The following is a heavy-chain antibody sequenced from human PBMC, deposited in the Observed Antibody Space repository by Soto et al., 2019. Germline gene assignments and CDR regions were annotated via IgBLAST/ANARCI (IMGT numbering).Heavy chain of an antibody. CDR3: ATHSGDFDR. CDR2: INPSGGST. V-gene: IGHV1-46*01. CDR1: GYTFTSYY. J-gene: IGHJ2*01. D-gene: IGHD2-15*01. Sequence: QVQLVQSGAEVKKPGASVKVSCKASGYTFTSYYMHWVRQAPGQGLEWMGIINPSGGSTSYAQKFRGRVTMTRDTATSTVYMELSSLRSEDTAVYYCATHSGDFDRWGRGTLVTVSS.